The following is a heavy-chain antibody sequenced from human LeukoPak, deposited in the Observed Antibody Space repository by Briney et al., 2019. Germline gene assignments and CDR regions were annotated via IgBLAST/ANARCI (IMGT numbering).Heavy chain of an antibody. CDR1: GSTFPTFT. D-gene: IGHD6-19*01. CDR2: ISGSSTTI. Sequence: GGSLRLSCAASGSTFPTFTMNWVRQAPGRGLEWVSYISGSSTTIYYAESVKGRFTVSRDNAKNSLFLQMNSLRAEDTAVYHCARDRDNSGWTFDYWGQGTLVTVSS. V-gene: IGHV3-48*01. J-gene: IGHJ4*02. CDR3: ARDRDNSGWTFDY.